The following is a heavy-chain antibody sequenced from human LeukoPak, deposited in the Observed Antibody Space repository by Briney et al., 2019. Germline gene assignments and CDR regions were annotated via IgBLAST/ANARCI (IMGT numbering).Heavy chain of an antibody. CDR2: ISGSGGST. D-gene: IGHD3-22*01. Sequence: PGGSLRLSCAASGFTFSSYAMSWVRQAPGKGLEWVSAISGSGGSTYYADSVKGRFTISRDNSKNTLYLQMNSLRAEGTAVYYCAKIGYYYDSSGLIFDYWGQGTLVTVSS. J-gene: IGHJ4*02. V-gene: IGHV3-23*01. CDR3: AKIGYYYDSSGLIFDY. CDR1: GFTFSSYA.